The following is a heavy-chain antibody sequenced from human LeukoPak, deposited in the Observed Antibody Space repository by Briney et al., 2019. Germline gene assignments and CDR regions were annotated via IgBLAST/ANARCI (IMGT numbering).Heavy chain of an antibody. CDR2: IGRSGTTI. CDR1: GFTFSDYT. Sequence: GGSLRLSCAASGFTFSDYTMNWVRQAPGKGLEWVSFIGRSGTTIYYADSVKGRFTISRDNSKNTLYLQMNSLRAEDTAVYYCARDHDYYDSSYFDYWGQGTLVTVSS. J-gene: IGHJ4*02. V-gene: IGHV3-48*01. D-gene: IGHD3-22*01. CDR3: ARDHDYYDSSYFDY.